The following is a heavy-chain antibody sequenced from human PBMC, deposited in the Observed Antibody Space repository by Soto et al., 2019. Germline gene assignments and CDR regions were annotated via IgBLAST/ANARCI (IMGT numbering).Heavy chain of an antibody. J-gene: IGHJ4*02. Sequence: ASVKVSCKASGYTFTSYAMHWVRQAPGQGLEWMGWISAKHGNTHYAQKLQGRVTMTTDTSTSTAYMELRSLTSDDTAVYYCARGGLPLDYWGQGTLVTVSS. D-gene: IGHD2-15*01. CDR3: ARGGLPLDY. CDR2: ISAKHGNT. CDR1: GYTFTSYA. V-gene: IGHV1-18*01.